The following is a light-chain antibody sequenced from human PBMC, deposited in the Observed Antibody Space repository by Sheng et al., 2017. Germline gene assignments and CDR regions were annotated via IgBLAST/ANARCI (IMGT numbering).Light chain of an antibody. CDR1: QSISNY. J-gene: IGKJ4*01. Sequence: DIQMTQSPSSLSASVGDRVTITCRASQSISNYLSWYQQTPGKAPKRLIYAASTLQGGVPSRFSGSGSGTEFTLTINSLQPEDVATYYCQQHSDYPLTFGGGTKVEI. CDR3: QQHSDYPLT. V-gene: IGKV1-17*01. CDR2: AAS.